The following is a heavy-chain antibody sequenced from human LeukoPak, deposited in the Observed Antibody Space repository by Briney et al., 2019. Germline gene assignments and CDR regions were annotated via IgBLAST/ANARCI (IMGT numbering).Heavy chain of an antibody. V-gene: IGHV1-18*03. CDR2: ISAYGNT. Sequence: ASVKVSCKTSGYTFTIYGISWVRQAPGQGLEWMGLISAYGNTNYAQNLQGRVTMTTDTSTSTAYMELRSLRSDDMAVYCCARGIIGYYFDYWGQGTLVTVSS. CDR3: ARGIIGYYFDY. D-gene: IGHD2-15*01. CDR1: GYTFTIYG. J-gene: IGHJ4*02.